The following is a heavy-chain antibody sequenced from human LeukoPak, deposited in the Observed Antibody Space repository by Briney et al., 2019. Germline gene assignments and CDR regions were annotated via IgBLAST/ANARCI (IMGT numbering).Heavy chain of an antibody. CDR3: ATVGGYSYGYLKY. CDR2: IYQSGRT. CDR1: RYSISSGYY. V-gene: IGHV4-38-2*01. J-gene: IGHJ4*02. Sequence: PSETLSLTCDVSRYSISSGYYWGWIRQSPGKGLEWVASIYQSGRTFYNPSLQSRVTISVGTSKNQFSVKLTSVTAADTALYYCATVGGYSYGYLKYWGQGILVTVSP. D-gene: IGHD5-18*01.